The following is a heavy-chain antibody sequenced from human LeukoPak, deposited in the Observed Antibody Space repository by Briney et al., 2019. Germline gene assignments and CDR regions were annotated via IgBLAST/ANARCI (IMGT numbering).Heavy chain of an antibody. V-gene: IGHV4-59*08. D-gene: IGHD2-15*01. CDR3: ARQSTRYCSGGSCYSNSAFDI. Sequence: PSETLPLTCTVSGGSISSYYWSWIRQPPGKGLEWIGYIYYSGSTNYNPSLKGRVTISIDTSKKQVYLKLNSVTAADTAVYYCARQSTRYCSGGSCYSNSAFDIWGQGTMVTVSS. J-gene: IGHJ3*02. CDR1: GGSISSYY. CDR2: IYYSGST.